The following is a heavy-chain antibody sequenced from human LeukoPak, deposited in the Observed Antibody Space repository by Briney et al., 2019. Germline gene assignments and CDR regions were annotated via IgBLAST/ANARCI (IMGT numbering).Heavy chain of an antibody. J-gene: IGHJ3*02. CDR1: GFTFSSYS. D-gene: IGHD2-2*02. CDR2: ISSSGSTI. Sequence: GRSLRLSCAASGFTFSSYSMNWVRQAPGKGLGWVSYISSSGSTIDYADSVKGRFTISRDNAKNSLYLQMNSLRAEDTAVYYCARDHPFGYCSSTSCYTGSDAFDIWGQGTMVTVSS. CDR3: ARDHPFGYCSSTSCYTGSDAFDI. V-gene: IGHV3-48*04.